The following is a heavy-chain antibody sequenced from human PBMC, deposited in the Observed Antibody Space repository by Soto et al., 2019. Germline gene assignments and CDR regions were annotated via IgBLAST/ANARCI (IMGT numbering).Heavy chain of an antibody. Sequence: EVHLVESGGGLVQTGGSLRLSCAISESTVRRDWMNWVRQAPGKGLEWVAHTNQDGSEKYYVDSVKGRFTITRDNAKNTLYLQMNSLRVGDTAMYYCSGGVRDAFWGQGTLVTVSS. J-gene: IGHJ4*02. V-gene: IGHV3-7*04. CDR2: TNQDGSEK. CDR3: SGGVRDAF. D-gene: IGHD2-2*01. CDR1: ESTVRRDW.